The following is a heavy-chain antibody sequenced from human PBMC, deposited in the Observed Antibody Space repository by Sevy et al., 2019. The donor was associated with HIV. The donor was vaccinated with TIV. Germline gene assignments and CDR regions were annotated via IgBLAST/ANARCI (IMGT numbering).Heavy chain of an antibody. Sequence: GGSLRLSCAASGFTFSSYWMSWVRQAPGKGLEWVANIKQDGSEKYYVDSVKGRFTISRDNAKNSLYLQMKSLRAEDTAVYYCARSRITIFGVVTPQGFFDYWGQGTLVTVSS. CDR3: ARSRITIFGVVTPQGFFDY. V-gene: IGHV3-7*01. CDR2: IKQDGSEK. CDR1: GFTFSSYW. D-gene: IGHD3-3*01. J-gene: IGHJ4*02.